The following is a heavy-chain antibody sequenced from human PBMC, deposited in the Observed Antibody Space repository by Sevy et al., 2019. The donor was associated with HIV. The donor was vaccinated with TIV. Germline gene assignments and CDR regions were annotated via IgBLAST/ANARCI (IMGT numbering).Heavy chain of an antibody. CDR3: VRGIPNSGPAFDI. V-gene: IGHV3-48*03. J-gene: IGHJ3*02. CDR2: ISDSGSSI. CDR1: GFTFSSYE. D-gene: IGHD1-1*01. Sequence: GGSLRLSCAVSGFTFSSYEMNWVRQAPGKGLEWVSYISDSGSSIYYADSVKGRFTISRDSARNSLSLQMNSLRAEDTAFYYCVRGIPNSGPAFDIWGQGTRVTVSS.